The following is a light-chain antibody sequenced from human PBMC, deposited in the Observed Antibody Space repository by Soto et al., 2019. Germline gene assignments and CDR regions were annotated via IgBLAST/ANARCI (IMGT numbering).Light chain of an antibody. J-gene: IGKJ1*01. CDR3: QHYGYSLWT. CDR2: DAS. CDR1: QSVSSY. Sequence: EIVLTQSPATLSLSPGERATLSCRASQSVSSYLAWYQQKTGQAHRLLIYDASNRATGIPARFSGSGSGTDFTLTITRLETEDFAVYYCQHYGYSLWTVGQGTTGDIK. V-gene: IGKV3-11*01.